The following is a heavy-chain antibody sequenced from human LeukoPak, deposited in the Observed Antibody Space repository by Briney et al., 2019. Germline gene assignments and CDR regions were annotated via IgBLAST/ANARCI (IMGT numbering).Heavy chain of an antibody. CDR1: GGSISSYY. CDR3: ARDRGYYDSSGYPYYFDY. CDR2: IYYSGST. J-gene: IGHJ4*02. Sequence: PSETLSLTCTVSGGSISSYYWSWIRQPPGKGLEWIGYIYYSGSTNYNPSLKSRVTISVDTSKNQFSLKLSSVTAADTAVYYCARDRGYYDSSGYPYYFDYWGQGTLVTVSS. D-gene: IGHD3-22*01. V-gene: IGHV4-59*12.